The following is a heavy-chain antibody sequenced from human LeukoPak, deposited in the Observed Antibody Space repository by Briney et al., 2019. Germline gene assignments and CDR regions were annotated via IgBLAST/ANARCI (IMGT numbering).Heavy chain of an antibody. V-gene: IGHV4-59*01. CDR2: IYYSGST. CDR3: ARARGYSYGGFDY. J-gene: IGHJ4*02. Sequence: SETLSLTCTVSGGSISSYYWSWIRQPPGKGLEWIGYIYYSGSTNYNPSLKSRVTISVDTSKNQFSLKLSSVTAADTAVYYCARARGYSYGGFDYWGQGTPVTVSS. CDR1: GGSISSYY. D-gene: IGHD5-18*01.